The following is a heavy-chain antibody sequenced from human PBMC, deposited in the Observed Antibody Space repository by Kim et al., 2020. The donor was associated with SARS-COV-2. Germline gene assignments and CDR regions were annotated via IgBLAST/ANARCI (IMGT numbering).Heavy chain of an antibody. CDR2: IYPGDSDT. CDR3: ARRDYDILTGYSNLDY. Sequence: GESLKISCKGSGYSFTSYWIGWVRQMPGKGLEWMGIIYPGDSDTRYSPSFQGQVTITADKSISTAYLQWSSLKASDTAMYYCARRDYDILTGYSNLDYWGQGTLGTVSS. CDR1: GYSFTSYW. D-gene: IGHD3-9*01. V-gene: IGHV5-51*01. J-gene: IGHJ4*02.